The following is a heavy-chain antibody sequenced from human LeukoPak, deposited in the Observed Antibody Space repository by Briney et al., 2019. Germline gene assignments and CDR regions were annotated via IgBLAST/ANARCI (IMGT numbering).Heavy chain of an antibody. D-gene: IGHD3-10*01. J-gene: IGHJ5*02. V-gene: IGHV3-23*01. Sequence: GGSLRLSCAASGFTFKIYAMTWVRQAPGKGLEWVSSTDADGGATFYADSVQGRFSISRDNAKNTLGLQMHSLTAEDTAIYYCAQDQSYYNWFDPWGQGTRVTVSS. CDR2: TDADGGAT. CDR1: GFTFKIYA. CDR3: AQDQSYYNWFDP.